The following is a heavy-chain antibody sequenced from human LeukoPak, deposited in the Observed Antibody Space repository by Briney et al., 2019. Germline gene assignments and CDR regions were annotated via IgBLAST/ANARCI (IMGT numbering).Heavy chain of an antibody. J-gene: IGHJ6*02. CDR3: ARTLDIVVVPAATVGGMDV. CDR2: IIPIFGTA. D-gene: IGHD2-2*01. CDR1: GGTFSSYA. V-gene: IGHV1-69*13. Sequence: ASVKVSCKASGGTFSSYAISWVRQAPGQGLEWMGGIIPIFGTANYAQKFQGRVTITADESTSTAYMELSSLRSEDTAVYYCARTLDIVVVPAATVGGMDVWGQGTTVTVSS.